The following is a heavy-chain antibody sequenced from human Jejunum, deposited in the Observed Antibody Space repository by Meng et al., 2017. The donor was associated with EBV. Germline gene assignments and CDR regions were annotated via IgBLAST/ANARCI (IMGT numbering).Heavy chain of an antibody. CDR3: TTVSDKGARDY. D-gene: IGHD2-21*02. CDR2: FGGSGGST. V-gene: IGHV3-23*01. Sequence: EVQMLESGGGLVQPGGSLRLSCTASGFTFSTYAMSWVRQAPGKGLEWVSSFGGSGGSTYYADSVKGRFTISRDNSKNTLYLQMNSLRTEDTAVYYCTTVSDKGARDYWGQGTLVTVSS. J-gene: IGHJ4*02. CDR1: GFTFSTYA.